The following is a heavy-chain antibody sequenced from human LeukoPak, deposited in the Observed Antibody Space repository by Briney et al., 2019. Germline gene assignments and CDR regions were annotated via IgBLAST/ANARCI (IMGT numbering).Heavy chain of an antibody. D-gene: IGHD3-10*01. CDR3: ARESHPYYPPHYGMDV. CDR1: GGSISSYY. Sequence: SETLSLTCTVSGGSISSYYWSWIRQPPGKGLEWIGYIYNSGSTNYNPSLKSRVTISVDTSKNQFSLKLSSVTAADTAVYYCARESHPYYPPHYGMDVWGQGTTVTASS. J-gene: IGHJ6*02. CDR2: IYNSGST. V-gene: IGHV4-59*01.